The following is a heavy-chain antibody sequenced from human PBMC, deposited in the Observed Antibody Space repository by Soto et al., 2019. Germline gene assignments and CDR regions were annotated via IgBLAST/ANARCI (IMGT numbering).Heavy chain of an antibody. Sequence: QVQLVQPGAEVKKPGASVKVSCKASGYTFTSYYMHWVRQAPGQGLEWMGIINPGGGSTSYAQKCQGRVTMTRDTSTSTVDMELSSLRSEDTAVYYCASGASGRSFDYWGQGTLVTVSS. CDR1: GYTFTSYY. V-gene: IGHV1-46*03. D-gene: IGHD3-16*01. CDR3: ASGASGRSFDY. CDR2: INPGGGST. J-gene: IGHJ4*02.